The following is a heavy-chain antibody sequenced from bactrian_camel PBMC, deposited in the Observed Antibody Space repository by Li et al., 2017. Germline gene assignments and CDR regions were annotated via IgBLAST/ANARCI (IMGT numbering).Heavy chain of an antibody. CDR3: AADLCAGWEPSAGWRATDRFAY. V-gene: IGHV3S1*01. CDR2: VSPGGQRT. CDR1: GFTGGRHC. Sequence: HVQLVESGGGSVQAEGSLRLSCAASGFTGGRHCLAWFRQLPGKEREAVAAVSPGGQRTYYTDSVKGRFTISRNNSKLIDNSEVTMWLSMNSLKPEDCAMYYCAADLCAGWEPSAGWRATDRFAYWGQGTQVTVS. J-gene: IGHJ4*01. D-gene: IGHD5*01.